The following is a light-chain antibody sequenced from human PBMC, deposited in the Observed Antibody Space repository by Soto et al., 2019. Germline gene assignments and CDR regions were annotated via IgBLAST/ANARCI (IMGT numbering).Light chain of an antibody. CDR2: KVS. CDR1: QSLVHSDGIAY. CDR3: QQYGSSPWT. J-gene: IGKJ1*01. Sequence: DVVMTQSPLSLPVTLGQPSSISCSSNQSLVHSDGIAYFSWFQQRPGRSPRRLIYKVSNRATGIPDRFSGSGSGTDFTLTISRLEPEDFAVYYCQQYGSSPWTFGQGTKVDIK. V-gene: IGKV2-30*02.